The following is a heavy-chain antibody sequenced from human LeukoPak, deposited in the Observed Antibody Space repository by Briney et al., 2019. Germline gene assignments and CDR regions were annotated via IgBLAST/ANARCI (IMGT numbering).Heavy chain of an antibody. V-gene: IGHV1-69*05. CDR1: GGTFSSYA. CDR3: ARSRAVLSVSGIADLHYFDY. J-gene: IGHJ4*02. CDR2: IIPIFGTA. Sequence: ASVKVSCKASGGTFSSYAISWVRQAPGQGLEWMGGIIPIFGTANYAQKFQGRVTITTDESTSTAYMELSSLRSEDTAVYYRARSRAVLSVSGIADLHYFDYWGQGTLVTVSS. D-gene: IGHD6-13*01.